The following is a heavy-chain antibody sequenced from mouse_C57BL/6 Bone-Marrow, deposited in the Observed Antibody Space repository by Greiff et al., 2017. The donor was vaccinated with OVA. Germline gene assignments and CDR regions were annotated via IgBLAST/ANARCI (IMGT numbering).Heavy chain of an antibody. CDR1: GFTFSSYG. Sequence: EVQGVESGGDLVKPGGSLKLSCAASGFTFSSYGMSWVRQTPDKRLEWVATISSGGSYTYYPDSVTGRFTISRDNAKNTLYLQMSSLKSEDTAMYYCARRIYYGYDVDWYFDVWGTGTTVTVSS. J-gene: IGHJ1*03. V-gene: IGHV5-6*01. CDR2: ISSGGSYT. D-gene: IGHD2-2*01. CDR3: ARRIYYGYDVDWYFDV.